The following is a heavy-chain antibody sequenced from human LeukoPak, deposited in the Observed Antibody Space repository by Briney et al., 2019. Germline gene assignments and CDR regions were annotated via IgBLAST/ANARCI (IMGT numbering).Heavy chain of an antibody. Sequence: PGGTLRLSCAASGFTLSSYGMSWVRQAPGKGLEWVSAISGSGGSTYYADSVKGRFTISRDNSKNTLYLQMNSLRAEDTAVYYCAKAGSFDWLYNTGYYYMDVWGKGTTVTISS. CDR3: AKAGSFDWLYNTGYYYMDV. CDR1: GFTLSSYG. V-gene: IGHV3-23*01. CDR2: ISGSGGST. J-gene: IGHJ6*03. D-gene: IGHD3-9*01.